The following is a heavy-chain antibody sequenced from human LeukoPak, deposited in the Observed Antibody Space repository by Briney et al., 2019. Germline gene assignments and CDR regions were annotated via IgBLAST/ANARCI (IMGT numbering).Heavy chain of an antibody. CDR1: GGSISSYY. V-gene: IGHV4-4*09. J-gene: IGHJ5*02. CDR3: ARGVSYYNWFDP. Sequence: SETLSLTCTVSGGSISSYYWSWIRQPPGKGLEWIGYIYTSGSTNYNPSLKSRVTISVDTSKNQFSRKLSSVTAADTAVYYCARGVSYYNWFDPWGQGTLVTVSS. D-gene: IGHD1-26*01. CDR2: IYTSGST.